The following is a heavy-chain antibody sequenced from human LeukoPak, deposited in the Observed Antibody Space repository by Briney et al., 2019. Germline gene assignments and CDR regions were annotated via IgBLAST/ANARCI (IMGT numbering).Heavy chain of an antibody. V-gene: IGHV4-34*01. CDR2: INHSGST. D-gene: IGHD2-2*01. CDR3: TRCSSTSCYLGHDY. J-gene: IGHJ4*02. CDR1: GGSFSGYY. Sequence: PSETLSLTCAVYGGSFSGYYWSWIRQPPGKGLEWIGEINHSGSTNYNPSLKSRVTISVDTSKNQFSLKLSSVTAADTAVYYCTRCSSTSCYLGHDYWGQGTLVTVSS.